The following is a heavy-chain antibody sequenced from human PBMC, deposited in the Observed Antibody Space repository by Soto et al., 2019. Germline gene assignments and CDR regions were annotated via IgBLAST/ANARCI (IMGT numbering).Heavy chain of an antibody. CDR2: ITSSGSST. Sequence: GGSLRLSCAGSGFTLSSYATNWVRQAPGKGLEWVSVITSSGSSTNYADSVRGRFTISRDISKNTLYLQMNSLRAEDTALYYCAKEWVAGTLFYWGQGTLVTVSS. CDR1: GFTLSSYA. V-gene: IGHV3-23*01. J-gene: IGHJ4*02. CDR3: AKEWVAGTLFY. D-gene: IGHD6-13*01.